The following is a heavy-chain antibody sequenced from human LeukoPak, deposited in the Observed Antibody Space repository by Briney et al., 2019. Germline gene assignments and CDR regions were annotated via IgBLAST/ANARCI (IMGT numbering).Heavy chain of an antibody. J-gene: IGHJ4*02. V-gene: IGHV3-23*01. CDR3: AKTGAMATDTTRAALYFDY. Sequence: GGSLRLSCAASGFTFSSYAMSWVRQAPGKGLEWVSAISGSGGSTYYADSVKGRFTISRDNSENTLYLQMNSLRAEDTAVYYCAKTGAMATDTTRAALYFDYWAQGTLVTVSS. CDR2: ISGSGGST. CDR1: GFTFSSYA. D-gene: IGHD5-24*01.